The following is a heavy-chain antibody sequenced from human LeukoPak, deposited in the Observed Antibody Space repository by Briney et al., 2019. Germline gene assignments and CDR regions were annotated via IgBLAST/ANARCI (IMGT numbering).Heavy chain of an antibody. CDR2: IYYSGST. Sequence: PGGSLRLSCAASGFTFSSYAMSWVRQAPGKGLEWIGSIYYSGSTYYNPSLKSRVTISVDTSKNQFSLKLSSVTAADTAVYYCARRPRSKVAAAGTTFDYWGQGTLVTVSS. CDR3: ARRPRSKVAAAGTTFDY. D-gene: IGHD6-13*01. CDR1: GFTFSSYA. V-gene: IGHV4-39*01. J-gene: IGHJ4*02.